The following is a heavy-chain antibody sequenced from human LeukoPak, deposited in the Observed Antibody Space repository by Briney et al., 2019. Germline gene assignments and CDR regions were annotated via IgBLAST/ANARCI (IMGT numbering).Heavy chain of an antibody. CDR2: ISTSSSYI. D-gene: IGHD3-10*01. CDR1: GFTFSSYA. J-gene: IGHJ4*02. V-gene: IGHV3-21*01. CDR3: ARGFYGSGSTLID. Sequence: GGSLRLSCAASGFTFSSYAMSWVRQAPGKGLEWVSAISTSSSYIYYADSVKGRFTISRDNAKNSLYLQMNSLRAEDTAVYYCARGFYGSGSTLIDWGQGTLVTVSS.